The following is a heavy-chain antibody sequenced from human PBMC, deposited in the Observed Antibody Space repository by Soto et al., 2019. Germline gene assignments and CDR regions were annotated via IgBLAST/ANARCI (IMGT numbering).Heavy chain of an antibody. CDR3: ARARTAASADY. J-gene: IGHJ4*02. Sequence: EVQLVESGGGLVQPGGSLRLSCAASGFTFSNSWMHWVRQVPGKGLVWVSHINNDGSSTTYAGSVKGRFTISRDNAKSTLYLQMDSLRVEDTAVYYCARARTAASADYWGQGTLVSVSS. CDR2: INNDGSST. CDR1: GFTFSNSW. D-gene: IGHD6-13*01. V-gene: IGHV3-74*01.